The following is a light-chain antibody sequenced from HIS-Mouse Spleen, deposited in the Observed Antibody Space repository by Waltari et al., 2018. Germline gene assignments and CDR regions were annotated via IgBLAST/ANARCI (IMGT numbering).Light chain of an antibody. CDR2: SNK. J-gene: IGLJ3*02. CDR1: SSNIGSNT. CDR3: AAWDDSLNGWV. Sequence: QSVLTQPPSASGTPGQRVTIPCSGSSSNIGSNTVNWYQQPPGTAPKLLIYSNKRRPSGVPDRFSGSKSGTSASLAISGLQSEDEADYYCAAWDDSLNGWVFGGGTKLTVL. V-gene: IGLV1-44*01.